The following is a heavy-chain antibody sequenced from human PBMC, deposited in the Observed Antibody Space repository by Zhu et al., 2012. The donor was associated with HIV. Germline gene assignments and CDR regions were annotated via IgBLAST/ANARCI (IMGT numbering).Heavy chain of an antibody. Sequence: QVQLQQWGAGLLKPSETLSLTCAVYGGSFSGYYWSWIRQPPGKGLEWIGEINHSGSTNYNPSLKSRLTISVDTSKNQFSLKLSSVTAADTAVYYCARVLLWLGESSETGYYFDYWGQGTLVTVSS. D-gene: IGHD3-10*01. J-gene: IGHJ4*02. V-gene: IGHV4-34*01. CDR2: INHSGST. CDR3: ARVLLWLGESSETGYYFDY. CDR1: GGSFSGYY.